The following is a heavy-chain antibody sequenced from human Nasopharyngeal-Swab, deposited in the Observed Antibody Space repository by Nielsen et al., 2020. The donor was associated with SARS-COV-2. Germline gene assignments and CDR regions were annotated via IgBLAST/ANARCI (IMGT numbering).Heavy chain of an antibody. Sequence: GGSLRLSCAASGFTFSNYAMSWVRQAPGKGLEWVALISHDGDMKYYADSVKGRFTISRDNSKNTLYLQMNSLRAEDTAVYYCVSHGHYTFDSWGQGSLVTVSS. CDR2: ISHDGDMK. J-gene: IGHJ4*02. V-gene: IGHV3-30*03. CDR1: GFTFSNYA. CDR3: VSHGHYTFDS. D-gene: IGHD4-11*01.